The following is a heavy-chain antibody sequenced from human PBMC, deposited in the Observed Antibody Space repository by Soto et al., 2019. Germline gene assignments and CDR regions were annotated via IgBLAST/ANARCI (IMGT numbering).Heavy chain of an antibody. J-gene: IGHJ6*02. D-gene: IGHD2-8*01. CDR1: GYSFTDYH. CDR2: INPKSGGT. V-gene: IGHV1-2*04. CDR3: ARGDSTDCSNGVCSFFYNHDMDV. Sequence: ASVKVSCKASGYSFTDYHIHWVRQAPGQGLEWLGRINPKSGGTSTAQKFQGWVTMTADTSISTASMELTRLTSDDTAIYYCARGDSTDCSNGVCSFFYNHDMDVWGQGTTVTVSS.